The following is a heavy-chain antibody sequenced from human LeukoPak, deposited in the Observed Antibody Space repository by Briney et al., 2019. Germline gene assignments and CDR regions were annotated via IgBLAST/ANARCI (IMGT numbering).Heavy chain of an antibody. CDR2: IWYDGSNK. D-gene: IGHD3-22*01. V-gene: IGHV3-33*01. J-gene: IGHJ6*02. CDR3: ARDWGDYYDSSGYSYYYYGMDV. CDR1: GFTFSSYG. Sequence: GGSLRLSCAASGFTFSSYGMHWVRQAPGKGLEWVAVIWYDGSNKYYADSVKGRFTISRDNSKNTLYLQMNSLRAEDTAVYYCARDWGDYYDSSGYSYYYYGMDVWGQGTTVTVSS.